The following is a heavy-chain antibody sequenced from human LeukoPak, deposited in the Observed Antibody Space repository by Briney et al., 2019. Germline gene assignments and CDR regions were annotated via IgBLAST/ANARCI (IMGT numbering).Heavy chain of an antibody. V-gene: IGHV3-30*04. CDR2: ISYDGSNK. CDR1: GFTFSSYA. CDR3: AGWEMGN. D-gene: IGHD5-24*01. J-gene: IGHJ4*02. Sequence: PGGSLRLSCAASGFTFSSYAMHWVRQAPGKGLEWVAVISYDGSNKYYADSVKGRFTISRDNSKNTLYLQMNSLRAEDTAVYYCAGWEMGNWGQGTLVTVSS.